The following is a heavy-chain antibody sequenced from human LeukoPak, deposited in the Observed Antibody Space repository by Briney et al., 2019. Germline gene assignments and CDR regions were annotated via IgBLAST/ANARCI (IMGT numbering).Heavy chain of an antibody. CDR1: GFTFSSYE. D-gene: IGHD2-21*02. CDR2: ISSSGSTI. Sequence: GGSLRLSCAASGFTFSSYEMNWVRQAPGKGLEWVSYISSSGSTIYYADSVKGRFTISKDSAKNSLYLQMNSLRAEDTAVYYCARVNCGGDCYSKTAFDYWGQGTLVTVSS. V-gene: IGHV3-48*03. J-gene: IGHJ4*02. CDR3: ARVNCGGDCYSKTAFDY.